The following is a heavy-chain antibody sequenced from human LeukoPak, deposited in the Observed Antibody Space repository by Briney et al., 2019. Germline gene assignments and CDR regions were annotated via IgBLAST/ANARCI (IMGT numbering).Heavy chain of an antibody. CDR3: ARYGGSGTYYFDY. CDR2: IYDSGST. V-gene: IGHV4-30-2*01. D-gene: IGHD3-10*01. CDR1: GGSISSGGYA. Sequence: PSETLSLTCAVPGGSISSGGYAWSWIRQPPGKGLEWIGYIYDSGSTHYNPSLKSRVTISVDRSENRFSLKLSSVTAADTAVYYCARYGGSGTYYFDYWGQGTLVTVSS. J-gene: IGHJ4*02.